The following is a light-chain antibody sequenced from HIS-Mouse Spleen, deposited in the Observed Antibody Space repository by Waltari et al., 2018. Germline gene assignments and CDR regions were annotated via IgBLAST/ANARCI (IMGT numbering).Light chain of an antibody. CDR2: EGS. V-gene: IGLV2-23*01. J-gene: IGLJ3*02. Sequence: QSALTQPASVSGSPGQSITISCPGTSSDVGSYTLVSWYQPHPGKAPKLMIYEGSKRPSGVSNRFSGSKSGNTASLTISGLQAEDEADYYCCSYAGSSTWVFGGGTKLTVL. CDR1: SSDVGSYTL. CDR3: CSYAGSSTWV.